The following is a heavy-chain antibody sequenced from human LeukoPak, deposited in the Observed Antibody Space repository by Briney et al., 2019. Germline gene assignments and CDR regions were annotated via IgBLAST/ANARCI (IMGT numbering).Heavy chain of an antibody. D-gene: IGHD3-22*01. Sequence: GGSLRLSCTASKFTFSSCAMSWVRQAPGKGLEWVSLITATGTTTYYADSVKGRFTISRDSSKNTLYLQMNSLRAEDTAIYYCAKDLDSSGFLVPFDSWGQGTLVTVSS. V-gene: IGHV3-23*01. J-gene: IGHJ4*02. CDR1: KFTFSSCA. CDR2: ITATGTTT. CDR3: AKDLDSSGFLVPFDS.